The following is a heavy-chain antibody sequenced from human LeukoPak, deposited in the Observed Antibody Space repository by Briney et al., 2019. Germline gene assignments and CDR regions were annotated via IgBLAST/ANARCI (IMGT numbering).Heavy chain of an antibody. CDR2: ISDIGTTQ. J-gene: IGHJ3*01. V-gene: IGHV3-48*03. D-gene: IGHD2-21*02. CDR1: GFTFRTYE. CDR3: ARDRSKVTAYDDALDL. Sequence: GGSLRLSCAASGFTFRTYELNWVRQAPGKGLEWVSYISDIGTTQHYADSVKGRFIISRDNAKNTLYLQMNSLTAEDTAVYHCARDRSKVTAYDDALDLWGQGTMVIVSS.